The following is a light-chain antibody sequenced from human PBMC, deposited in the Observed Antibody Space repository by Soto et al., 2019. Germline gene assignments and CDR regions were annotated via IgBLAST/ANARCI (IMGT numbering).Light chain of an antibody. CDR1: QSVRSN. CDR2: GAS. Sequence: EIVMTQSPATLSVSPGERATHSCRASQSVRSNLAWYQQKPGQSPRLLIYGASTRATGIPARFSGSGSGSQFTLTISSLQSEDFAVYYCQQYNNWPPAWTFGQGTKVAIK. V-gene: IGKV3-15*01. J-gene: IGKJ1*01. CDR3: QQYNNWPPAWT.